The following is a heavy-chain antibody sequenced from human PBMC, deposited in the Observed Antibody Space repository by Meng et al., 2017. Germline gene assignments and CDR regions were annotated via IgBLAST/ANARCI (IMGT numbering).Heavy chain of an antibody. CDR3: ARVVAATTLFLDY. V-gene: IGHV4-4*02. D-gene: IGHD2-15*01. CDR2: IYHSRST. J-gene: IGHJ4*02. Sequence: VLLQWSGPGVVKPWGILSLTCAVSGGSISSSTWWSWVRQPPGKELEWIGGIYHSRSTNYNTSLKSRVTISVDKSKNQFSLKLSSVTAADTAVYYCARVVAATTLFLDYWGQGTLVTVSS. CDR1: GGSISSSTW.